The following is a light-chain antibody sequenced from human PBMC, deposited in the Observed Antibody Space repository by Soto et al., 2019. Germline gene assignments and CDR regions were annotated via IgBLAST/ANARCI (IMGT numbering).Light chain of an antibody. CDR3: SSYTSSSTLYV. CDR2: DVS. Sequence: QSVLTQPASVSGSPGQAITISCTGTSSDVGGYNYVSWYQLHPGKAPKLMIYDVSNRPSGVSSRFSGSKSGNTASLTISGLQADDEADYYCSSYTSSSTLYVFGTGTKVTVL. CDR1: SSDVGGYNY. V-gene: IGLV2-14*01. J-gene: IGLJ1*01.